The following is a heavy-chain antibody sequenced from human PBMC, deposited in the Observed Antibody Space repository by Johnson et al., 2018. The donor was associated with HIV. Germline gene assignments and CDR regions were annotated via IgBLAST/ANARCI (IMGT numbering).Heavy chain of an antibody. CDR3: ARSGYCTTSSCTDDAFDI. CDR2: IYRGCST. D-gene: IGHD2-2*01. J-gene: IGHJ3*02. CDR1: GFTFSYAW. V-gene: IGHV3-66*01. Sequence: EVQLVESGGGVVQAGRSLRLSCAASGFTFSYAWMNWVRQAPGKGLEWVSLIYRGCSTYYADSVKGRFTISRDNSKNTLYLQMNSLRAEDTAVYYCARSGYCTTSSCTDDAFDIWGQGTMVTVSS.